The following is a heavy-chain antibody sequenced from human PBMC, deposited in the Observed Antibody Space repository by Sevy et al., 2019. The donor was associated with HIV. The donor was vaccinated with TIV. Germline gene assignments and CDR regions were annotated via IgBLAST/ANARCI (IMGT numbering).Heavy chain of an antibody. V-gene: IGHV3-48*01. D-gene: IGHD3-22*01. J-gene: IGHJ4*02. CDR3: ARSSGLGTMIVVVNYFDY. CDR1: GFTFSSYS. Sequence: GGSLRLSCAASGFTFSSYSMNWVRQAPGKGLEWVSYISSSSSTIYYADSVKGRFTISRDNAKNSLYLQMNSLRAEDTAVDYCARSSGLGTMIVVVNYFDYWGQGTLVTVSS. CDR2: ISSSSSTI.